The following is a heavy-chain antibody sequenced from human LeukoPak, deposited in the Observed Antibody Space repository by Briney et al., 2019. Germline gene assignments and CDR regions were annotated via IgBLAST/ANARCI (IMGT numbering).Heavy chain of an antibody. Sequence: ETLSLTSAVYGGSFSGYYWSWIRQPPGKGLEWIGEINHCGSTNYNPSLKSRVTISVDTSKNQFSLKLSSVTAADTAVYYCARRTLTSYYYGSGSYRDGMDVWGQGTTVTVSS. V-gene: IGHV4-34*01. J-gene: IGHJ6*02. D-gene: IGHD3-10*01. CDR2: INHCGST. CDR3: ARRTLTSYYYGSGSYRDGMDV. CDR1: GGSFSGYY.